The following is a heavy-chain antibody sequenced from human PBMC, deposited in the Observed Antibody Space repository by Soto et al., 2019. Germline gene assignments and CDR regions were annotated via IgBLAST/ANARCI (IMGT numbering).Heavy chain of an antibody. J-gene: IGHJ4*02. D-gene: IGHD1-26*01. CDR1: GFAFNNYG. CDR2: LSGSGVTT. V-gene: IGHV3-23*01. Sequence: GGSRRLSCAASGFAFNNYGMSWGRQAPGKGLEWVSDLSGSGVTTHYADSVKGRFTISRDNSKNTLYLQMNSLRAEDTAVYYCAKVHYSGNYYNYWGQGTLVTVSS. CDR3: AKVHYSGNYYNY.